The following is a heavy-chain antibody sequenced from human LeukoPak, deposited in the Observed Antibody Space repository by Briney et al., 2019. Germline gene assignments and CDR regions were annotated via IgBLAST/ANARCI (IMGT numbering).Heavy chain of an antibody. V-gene: IGHV5-51*01. CDR2: INPVDSET. D-gene: IGHD6-13*01. CDR1: GYSFTTYW. Sequence: GESLKISCKGSGYSFTTYWIGWVRQMPGKGLEWMGIINPVDSETRYSPSFQGQVTISEDKSITTAYLQWSSLKATDTAMYFCARIGTYAEFDYWGQGSLVTVSP. CDR3: ARIGTYAEFDY. J-gene: IGHJ4*02.